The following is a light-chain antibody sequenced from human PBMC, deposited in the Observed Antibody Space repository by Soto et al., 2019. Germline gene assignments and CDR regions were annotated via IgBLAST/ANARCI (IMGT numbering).Light chain of an antibody. CDR1: QGISSW. J-gene: IGKJ1*01. Sequence: DIQMTQSPSTLSASVGDRVTITCRASQGISSWLAWYQQKPGKAPKLLIYKASSLESGVPSRFSGSGSGTEFTLTITSLQPDDFATYYCQQYNSYLWTFGQGTKVDIK. CDR2: KAS. CDR3: QQYNSYLWT. V-gene: IGKV1-5*03.